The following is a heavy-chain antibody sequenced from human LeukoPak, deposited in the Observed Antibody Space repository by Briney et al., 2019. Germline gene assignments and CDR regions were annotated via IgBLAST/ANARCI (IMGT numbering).Heavy chain of an antibody. V-gene: IGHV4-31*03. Sequence: SETLSLTCTVSGGSISSGGYYWSWIRQHPGKGLEWIGYIYYSGSTYYNPSLKSRVTISVDTSKNQSSLKLSSVTAADTAVYYCATELVITSREGDYWGQGTLVTVSS. D-gene: IGHD3-9*01. J-gene: IGHJ4*02. CDR1: GGSISSGGYY. CDR3: ATELVITSREGDY. CDR2: IYYSGST.